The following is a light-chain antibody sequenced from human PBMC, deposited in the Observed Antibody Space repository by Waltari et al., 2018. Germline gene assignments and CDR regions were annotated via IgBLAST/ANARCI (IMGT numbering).Light chain of an antibody. V-gene: IGKV3-20*01. CDR2: GAS. J-gene: IGKJ2*01. Sequence: DIVLTQSPGTLSLSPGERVTLSCRASQSVTSSYLAWYQQKPGPAPRLLSYGASGRATGIPDRFSGSGSGTDFTLTISRLEPEDFAVYYCQQYGNSSYTFGQGTKLEIK. CDR3: QQYGNSSYT. CDR1: QSVTSSY.